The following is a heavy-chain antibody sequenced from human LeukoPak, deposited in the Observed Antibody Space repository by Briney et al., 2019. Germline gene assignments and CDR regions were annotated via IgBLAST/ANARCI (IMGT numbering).Heavy chain of an antibody. CDR1: GFIFSNHW. Sequence: GGSLRLSCAASGFIFSNHWMNWVRQAPGKGLEWVAKINPDGSAKYYVDPVKGRFTISRDNAKNSLDLQMSSLRVEDTAVYYCARDQWLDYWGQGTLVTVSS. CDR2: INPDGSAK. J-gene: IGHJ4*02. CDR3: ARDQWLDY. D-gene: IGHD5-12*01. V-gene: IGHV3-7*01.